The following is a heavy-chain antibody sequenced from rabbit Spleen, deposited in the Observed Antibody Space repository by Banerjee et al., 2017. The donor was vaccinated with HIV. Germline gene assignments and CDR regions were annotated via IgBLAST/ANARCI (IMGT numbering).Heavy chain of an antibody. CDR2: INTITGKT. D-gene: IGHD6-1*01. Sequence: QEQLVESGGGLVQPEGSLTLTCKASGFSFTDKDVMCWVRQAPGKGLEWIGCINTITGKTVYATWAKGRFTISRASWTTVFLQMTSLTAADTATYFCARDVVGRAGITYGYGTGFGLWGQGTLVSVS. V-gene: IGHV1S45*01. CDR3: ARDVVGRAGITYGYGTGFGL. J-gene: IGHJ4*01. CDR1: GFSFTDKDV.